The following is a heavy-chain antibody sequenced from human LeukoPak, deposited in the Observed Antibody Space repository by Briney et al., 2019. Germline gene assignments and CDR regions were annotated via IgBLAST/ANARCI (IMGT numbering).Heavy chain of an antibody. Sequence: GGSLRLSCAASGFTFSSYGMSWVRQAPGKGLEWVSAISGSGGSTYYADSVKGRFTISRDDSKDTSYLQMNSLKTEDTALYFCTTSYSGNSWYDWFGPWGQGTLVTVSS. D-gene: IGHD6-13*01. CDR3: TTSYSGNSWYDWFGP. V-gene: IGHV3-23*01. CDR2: ISGSGGST. CDR1: GFTFSSYG. J-gene: IGHJ5*02.